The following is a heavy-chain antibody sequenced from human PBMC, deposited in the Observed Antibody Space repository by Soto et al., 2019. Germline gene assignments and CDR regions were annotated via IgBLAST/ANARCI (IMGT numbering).Heavy chain of an antibody. Sequence: GGSLRLSCAASGFTFSNAWMNWVRQAPGKGLEWVGRIKRKTDGGTTDYAAPVKGRFEISRDDSKSTLYLQMNGLKAEDTAIYYCTTDSYFTRRLVRFDYWGIGTLVTVSS. D-gene: IGHD4-17*01. CDR3: TTDSYFTRRLVRFDY. CDR1: GFTFSNAW. J-gene: IGHJ4*01. V-gene: IGHV3-15*07. CDR2: IKRKTDGGTT.